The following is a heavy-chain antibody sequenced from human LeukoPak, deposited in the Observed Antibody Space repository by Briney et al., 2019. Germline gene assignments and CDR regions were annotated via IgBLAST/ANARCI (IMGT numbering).Heavy chain of an antibody. CDR1: GFSFSSYA. Sequence: PGGSLRLSCAASGFSFSSYAMSWVRQAPGKGLEWVSVISGSGTRTSYADSVKGRFTISRDNAENSLYLQMNSLRAEDTAVYYCARDLPTGTYRAYFDNWGQGTLVTVSS. CDR3: ARDLPTGTYRAYFDN. V-gene: IGHV3-23*01. J-gene: IGHJ4*02. CDR2: ISGSGTRT. D-gene: IGHD1-26*01.